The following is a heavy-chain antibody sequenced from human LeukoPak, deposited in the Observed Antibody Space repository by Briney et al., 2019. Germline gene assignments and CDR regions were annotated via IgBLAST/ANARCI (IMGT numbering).Heavy chain of an antibody. Sequence: SETLSLTCAVYGGSFSGYYWSWIRQPPGKGLEWIGEINHSASTNYNPSLKSRVTISVDTSKNQFSLKLSSVTAADTAVYYCATYIVGATQAWGQGTLVTVSS. CDR2: INHSAST. CDR1: GGSFSGYY. CDR3: ATYIVGATQA. D-gene: IGHD1-26*01. J-gene: IGHJ5*02. V-gene: IGHV4-34*01.